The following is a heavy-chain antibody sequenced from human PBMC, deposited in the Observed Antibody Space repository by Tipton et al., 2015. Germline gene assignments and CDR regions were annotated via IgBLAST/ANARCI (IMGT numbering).Heavy chain of an antibody. D-gene: IGHD3-10*01. V-gene: IGHV4-59*01. J-gene: IGHJ4*02. CDR3: ARAPGGDYVDY. CDR1: SDSISKYY. CDR2: IYHSGST. Sequence: TLSLTCSVSSDSISKYYWSWIRQPPGKELEWIGEIYHSGSTNYNPSLKSRVTISIDRFKSQFSLKLSSVTAADTAVYYCARAPGGDYVDYWGQGTLVTVSS.